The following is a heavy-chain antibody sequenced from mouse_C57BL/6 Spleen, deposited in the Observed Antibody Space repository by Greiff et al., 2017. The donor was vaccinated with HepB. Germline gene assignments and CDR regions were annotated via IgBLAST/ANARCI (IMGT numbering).Heavy chain of an antibody. CDR2: IDPETGGT. D-gene: IGHD1-1*01. V-gene: IGHV1-15*01. CDR1: GYTFTDYE. J-gene: IGHJ1*03. Sequence: QVQLKQSGAELVRPGASVTLSCKASGYTFTDYEMHWVKQTPVHGLEWIGAIDPETGGTAYNQKFKGKAILTADKSSSTAYMELRSLTSEDSAVYYCTRRGDYYGSSDGYFDVWGTGTTVTVSS. CDR3: TRRGDYYGSSDGYFDV.